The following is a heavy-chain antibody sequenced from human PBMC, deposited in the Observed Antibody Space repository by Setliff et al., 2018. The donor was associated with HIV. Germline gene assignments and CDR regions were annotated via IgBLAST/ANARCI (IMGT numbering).Heavy chain of an antibody. V-gene: IGHV4-34*01. D-gene: IGHD5-18*01. CDR2: VNHIGGT. J-gene: IGHJ3*02. CDR3: ARRRGTAMDGDAFDI. Sequence: PSETLSLTCAVYSKSFSNSYWTWIRQPPGKGLEWIGEVNHIGGTNYNPSLKSRVTISVDTSKNQFSLKLSSVTAADTAVYYCARRRGTAMDGDAFDIWGQGTMVTVSS. CDR1: SKSFSNSY.